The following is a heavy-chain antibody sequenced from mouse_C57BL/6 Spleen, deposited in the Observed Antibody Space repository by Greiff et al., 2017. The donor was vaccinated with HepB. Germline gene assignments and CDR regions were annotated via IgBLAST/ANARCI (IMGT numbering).Heavy chain of an antibody. V-gene: IGHV1-52*01. Sequence: QVQLQQPGAELVRPGSSVKLSCKASGYTFTSYWMHWVKQRPIQGLEWIGNIDPSGSETHYNQKFKDKATLTVDKSSSTAYMQLSSLTSEDSAVYYCAREWDFGYFDVWGTGTTVTVSS. J-gene: IGHJ1*03. CDR2: IDPSGSET. D-gene: IGHD1-3*01. CDR3: AREWDFGYFDV. CDR1: GYTFTSYW.